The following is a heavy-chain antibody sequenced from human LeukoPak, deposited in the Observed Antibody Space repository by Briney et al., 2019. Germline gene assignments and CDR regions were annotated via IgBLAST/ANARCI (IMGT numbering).Heavy chain of an antibody. CDR3: AIKYYYYYGMDA. J-gene: IGHJ6*02. V-gene: IGHV5-10-1*01. CDR1: GYSFTSYW. CDR2: IDPSDSYT. Sequence: GESLKISCKGSGYSFTSYWISWVRQMPGKGLEWMGRIDPSDSYTNYSPSFQGHVTISADKSISTAYLQWSSLKASDTAMYYCAIKYYYYYGMDAWGQGTTVTVSS.